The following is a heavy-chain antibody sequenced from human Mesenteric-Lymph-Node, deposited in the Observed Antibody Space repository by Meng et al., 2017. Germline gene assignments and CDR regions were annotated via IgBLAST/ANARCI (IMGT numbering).Heavy chain of an antibody. Sequence: QVQLPEAGAELVRPSGTLSSTDTVSSYSISYEIWGSWVRQPPGKGLEWIGEVYHRGDTNYNPSLKSRVDISVDKSKNQFYLSLFSVTAADTAVYYCGRDQGRELINHWGQGTLVTVSS. J-gene: IGHJ4*02. V-gene: IGHV4-4*02. CDR3: GRDQGRELINH. CDR1: SYSISYEIW. D-gene: IGHD1-7*01. CDR2: VYHRGDT.